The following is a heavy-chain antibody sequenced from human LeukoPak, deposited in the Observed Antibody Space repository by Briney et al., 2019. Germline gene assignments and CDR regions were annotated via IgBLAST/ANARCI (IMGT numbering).Heavy chain of an antibody. CDR1: GGSISSYY. V-gene: IGHV4-59*12. J-gene: IGHJ4*02. Sequence: PSETLSLTCTVSGGSISSYYWSWIRQPPGTGLEWIGYIYYSGSTNYNPSLKSRVTISVDTSKNQFSLKLSSVTAADTAVYYCARGFSRGYGSGSYYNYWGQGTLVTVSS. D-gene: IGHD3-10*01. CDR3: ARGFSRGYGSGSYYNY. CDR2: IYYSGST.